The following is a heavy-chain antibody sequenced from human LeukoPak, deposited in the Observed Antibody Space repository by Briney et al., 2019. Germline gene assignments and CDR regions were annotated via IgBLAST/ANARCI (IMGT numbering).Heavy chain of an antibody. J-gene: IGHJ3*02. CDR1: GGSISSYY. Sequence: PSETLSLTCTVSGGSISSYYWSWIRQPPGKGLEWIGYIYYSGSTNYNPSLKSRVTISVDTSKNQFSLKLSSVTAADTAVYYCARGRAGTDDAFDIWGQGTMVTVSS. D-gene: IGHD6-19*01. V-gene: IGHV4-59*01. CDR3: ARGRAGTDDAFDI. CDR2: IYYSGST.